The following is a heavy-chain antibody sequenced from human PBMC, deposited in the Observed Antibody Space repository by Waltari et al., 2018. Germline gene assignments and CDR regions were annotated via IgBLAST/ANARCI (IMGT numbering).Heavy chain of an antibody. CDR1: GFPFSSYW. D-gene: IGHD4-17*01. J-gene: IGHJ4*02. CDR3: ARDYRDWAGPKY. CDR2: IKQDGSEK. Sequence: EVQLVESGGGLVQPGGSLRLSCAASGFPFSSYWRSWVRQAPGKGLEGVANIKQDGSEKYYVDAVKGRFTISRDNAKNSLYLLMNSLRAEDTAVYYCARDYRDWAGPKYWGQGTLVTVSS. V-gene: IGHV3-7*01.